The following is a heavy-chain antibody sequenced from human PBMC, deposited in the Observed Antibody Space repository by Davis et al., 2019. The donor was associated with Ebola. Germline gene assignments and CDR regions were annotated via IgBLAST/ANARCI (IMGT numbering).Heavy chain of an antibody. CDR3: ARELPNCSGGSCYPDYFDY. J-gene: IGHJ4*02. D-gene: IGHD2-15*01. Sequence: ASVKVSCKASGYTFTNYGISWVRQAPGQGLEWMGWISAYNGNTNYAQKFQGRVTMTTDTSTSKAYMELSSLRSEDTAVYYCARELPNCSGGSCYPDYFDYWGQGTLVTVSS. CDR2: ISAYNGNT. CDR1: GYTFTNYG. V-gene: IGHV1-18*01.